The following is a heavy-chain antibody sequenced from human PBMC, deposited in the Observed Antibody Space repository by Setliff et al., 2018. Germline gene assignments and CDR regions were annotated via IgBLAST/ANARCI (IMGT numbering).Heavy chain of an antibody. CDR2: ISHSGST. Sequence: PSETLSLTCSVYGESFSDCFWGWIRQPPGKGLEWIGTISHSGSTSYNSSLKSRVTMSVDTSKNQFFLKLSSVTAADTAVYYCVRGFTIFGVVKLERWFDPWGQGTLVTVSS. V-gene: IGHV4-38-2*02. J-gene: IGHJ5*02. CDR1: GESFSDCF. D-gene: IGHD3-3*01. CDR3: VRGFTIFGVVKLERWFDP.